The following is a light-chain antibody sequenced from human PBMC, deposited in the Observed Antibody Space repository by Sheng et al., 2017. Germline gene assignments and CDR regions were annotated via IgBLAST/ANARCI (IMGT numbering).Light chain of an antibody. J-gene: IGLJ1*01. CDR2: EAG. V-gene: IGLV2-23*01. Sequence: QSALTQPASVSGSPGQSITISCTGTSSDVGSYNHVSWYQQHPGKAPKLMIYEAGKRPSGVSNRFSGSKSGNTASLTISGLQADDEADYYCCSYAGSGSRVLGTGTKVTVL. CDR1: SSDVGSYNH. CDR3: CSYAGSGSRV.